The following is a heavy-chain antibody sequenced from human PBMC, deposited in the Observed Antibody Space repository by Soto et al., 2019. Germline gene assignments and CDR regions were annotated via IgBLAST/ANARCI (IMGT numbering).Heavy chain of an antibody. CDR1: GFTVSSNY. Sequence: GGSLRLSCAASGFTVSSNYMSWVRQAPGKGLEWVSVIYSGGSTYYADSVKGRFTISRDNSKNTLYLQMSSLRSEDTAVYYCANSPSYNWNRNWFDPWRQGTLVTVSS. CDR3: ANSPSYNWNRNWFDP. CDR2: IYSGGST. V-gene: IGHV3-53*05. D-gene: IGHD1-20*01. J-gene: IGHJ5*02.